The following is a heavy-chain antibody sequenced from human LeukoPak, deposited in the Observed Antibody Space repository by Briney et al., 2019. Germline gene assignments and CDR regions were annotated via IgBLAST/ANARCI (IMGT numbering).Heavy chain of an antibody. V-gene: IGHV4-30-2*01. J-gene: IGHJ5*02. CDR1: GGSISSGSYS. CDR2: IYPRGST. CDR3: ARDSPLLWFGAPNWFDP. Sequence: SETLSLTCAVSGGSISSGSYSWSWIRQPPGKGLEWFGYIYPRGSTYYNPSLKSRVILSLDKSANQFSLNLSSVTAADTAVYYCARDSPLLWFGAPNWFDPWGQGTLVTVSS. D-gene: IGHD3-10*01.